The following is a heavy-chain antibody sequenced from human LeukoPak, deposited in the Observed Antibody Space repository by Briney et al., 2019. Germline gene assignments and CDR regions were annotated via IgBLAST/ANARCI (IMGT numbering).Heavy chain of an antibody. J-gene: IGHJ4*02. V-gene: IGHV4-39*01. CDR3: ARHRVASAYSSFDY. D-gene: IGHD2-15*01. Sequence: SETLSLTCTVSGASISSTGYYWGWLRQSPGKRLEWIGSLFNSEVTYYRPSLKSRVSTSVDTSNNHFSLRLTSLTAADTAIYYCARHRVASAYSSFDYWGQGTLVTVSS. CDR2: LFNSEVT. CDR1: GASISSTGYY.